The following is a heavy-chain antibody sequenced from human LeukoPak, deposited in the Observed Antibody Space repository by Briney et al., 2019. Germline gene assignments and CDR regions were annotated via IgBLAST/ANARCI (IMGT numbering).Heavy chain of an antibody. J-gene: IGHJ6*02. V-gene: IGHV3-9*01. Sequence: GRSLRLSCAASGFTFDDYAMHWVRQAPGKGLEGVAGISWSSGNIGYADSVKGRFTISRDNAETSLHLQMNSLRTEDPALYFCARDAWRRAFNYGMDVWGQGTTVAVSS. CDR2: ISWSSGNI. D-gene: IGHD5-12*01. CDR1: GFTFDDYA. CDR3: ARDAWRRAFNYGMDV.